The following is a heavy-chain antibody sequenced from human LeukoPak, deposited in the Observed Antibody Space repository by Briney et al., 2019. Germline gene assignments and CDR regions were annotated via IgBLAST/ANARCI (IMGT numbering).Heavy chain of an antibody. CDR1: GFTFRSYG. V-gene: IGHV3-30*03. J-gene: IGHJ6*01. Sequence: GPPRLTCATPGFTFRSYGMHWGRQAPATCPQTVAGISYDGGNKYYPESVKGRFTLSRENAKNSLDVQMNRLRDGDTGVYYCARAREWNNYYYYYRMDVWLQGTTVSVSS. CDR3: ARAREWNNYYYYYRMDV. D-gene: IGHD1-1*01. CDR2: ISYDGGNK.